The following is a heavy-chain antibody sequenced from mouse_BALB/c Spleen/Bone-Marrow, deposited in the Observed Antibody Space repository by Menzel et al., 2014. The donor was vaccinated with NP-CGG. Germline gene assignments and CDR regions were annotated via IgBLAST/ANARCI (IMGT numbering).Heavy chain of an antibody. CDR1: GYAFTNYL. D-gene: IGHD3-3*01. J-gene: IGHJ4*01. CDR3: ARRDDAMDY. CDR2: INPGSGGT. Sequence: VQLQQSGAELVRPGTSVKVSCKASGYAFTNYLIEWVKQRPGQGLEWIGVINPGSGGTNYNEKFKGKATLTADKSSSTAYMQLSSLTSDDSAVYFCARRDDAMDYWGQGTSVTVPS. V-gene: IGHV1-54*03.